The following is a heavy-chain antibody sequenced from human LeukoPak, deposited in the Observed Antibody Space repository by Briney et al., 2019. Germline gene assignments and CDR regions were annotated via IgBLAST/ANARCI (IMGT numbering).Heavy chain of an antibody. Sequence: GGSLRLSCAASGFTVSSNYMSWVRQAPGKGLEWVSVIYSGGSTYYADSVKGRFTISRDNSKNTLYLQMNSLRAEDTAVYYCARDAVVVPAAMLYYYYMDVWGKGTTVTVSS. CDR1: GFTVSSNY. CDR2: IYSGGST. V-gene: IGHV3-66*02. CDR3: ARDAVVVPAAMLYYYYMDV. D-gene: IGHD2-2*01. J-gene: IGHJ6*03.